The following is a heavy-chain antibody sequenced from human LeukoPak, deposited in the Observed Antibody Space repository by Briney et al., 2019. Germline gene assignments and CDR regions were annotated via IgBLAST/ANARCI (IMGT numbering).Heavy chain of an antibody. CDR3: ARHIHRGYSGYDSGYYMDV. V-gene: IGHV5-51*01. Sequence: GESLKISCKGSGYSFTSSWIDWVRQMPGKGLEWMGIVYPDDSDTRYSPSFQGQVTISADKSITTAYLQWSSLKASDTAMYYCARHIHRGYSGYDSGYYMDVWGKGTTVTVSS. D-gene: IGHD5-12*01. J-gene: IGHJ6*03. CDR1: GYSFTSSW. CDR2: VYPDDSDT.